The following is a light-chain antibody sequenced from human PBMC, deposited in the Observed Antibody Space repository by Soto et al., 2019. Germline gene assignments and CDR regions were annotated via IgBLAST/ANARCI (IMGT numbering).Light chain of an antibody. CDR1: QSVRSRY. J-gene: IGKJ2*01. CDR2: DAS. Sequence: VVTQSPGTLSLSLGERATLSCRTSQSVRSRYLAWYQQKPGQAPTLLIYDASSRPGGIPDRFIGSGSGTDFTLTISRLEPEDFAVYYCQQYGDSPDTFGQGTKLEIK. V-gene: IGKV3-20*01. CDR3: QQYGDSPDT.